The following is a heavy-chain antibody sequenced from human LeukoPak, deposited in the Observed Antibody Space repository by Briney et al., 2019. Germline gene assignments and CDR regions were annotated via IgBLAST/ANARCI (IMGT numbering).Heavy chain of an antibody. V-gene: IGHV3-21*01. J-gene: IGHJ4*02. CDR3: ATDSPETAAFDY. CDR1: GFTFSTYS. Sequence: GGSLRLSCAASGFTFSTYSMNWVRQAPGKGLEWVSSISGSRSYIYYADSVKGRFTISRDNAKNSLYLQMDSLRAEDTAVYYCATDSPETAAFDYWGQGTLVTVSS. D-gene: IGHD1-1*01. CDR2: ISGSRSYI.